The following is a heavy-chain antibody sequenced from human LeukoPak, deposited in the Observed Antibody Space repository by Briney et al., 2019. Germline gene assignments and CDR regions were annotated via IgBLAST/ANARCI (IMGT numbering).Heavy chain of an antibody. Sequence: SVKVSCKASGGTFSSYAISWVRQAPGQGLEWMGGIIPIFGTANYAQKFQGRVTITADESTSTAYMELSSLRSEDTAVYYCARFGDFWSGYPLDNYFDYWGQGTLVAVSS. D-gene: IGHD3-3*01. CDR1: GGTFSSYA. CDR3: ARFGDFWSGYPLDNYFDY. V-gene: IGHV1-69*13. J-gene: IGHJ4*02. CDR2: IIPIFGTA.